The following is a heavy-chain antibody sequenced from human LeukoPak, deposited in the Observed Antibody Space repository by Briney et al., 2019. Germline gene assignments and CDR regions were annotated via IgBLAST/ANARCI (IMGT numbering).Heavy chain of an antibody. Sequence: ASMKVSCKASGYSYTDYHIHWVRQAPGQGLEWMGWINPISGGTNFAQKFQGRVTMTTDTSISTAYMGLSGLGSDDTAVYYCARRGGPYFDYWGQGTLVTVSS. V-gene: IGHV1-2*02. D-gene: IGHD3-16*01. J-gene: IGHJ4*02. CDR3: ARRGGPYFDY. CDR2: INPISGGT. CDR1: GYSYTDYH.